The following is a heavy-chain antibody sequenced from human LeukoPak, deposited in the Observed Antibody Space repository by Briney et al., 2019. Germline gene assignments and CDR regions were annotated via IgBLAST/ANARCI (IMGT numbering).Heavy chain of an antibody. CDR2: ISSSSSYI. Sequence: GGSLRLSYAASGFTFSSYSMNWVRQAPGKGLEWVSSISSSSSYIYYADSVKGRFTISRDNAKNSLYLQMNSLRAEDTAVYYCARDWGDSSSCYRACFDYWGQGTLVTVSS. V-gene: IGHV3-21*01. J-gene: IGHJ4*02. D-gene: IGHD6-13*01. CDR1: GFTFSSYS. CDR3: ARDWGDSSSCYRACFDY.